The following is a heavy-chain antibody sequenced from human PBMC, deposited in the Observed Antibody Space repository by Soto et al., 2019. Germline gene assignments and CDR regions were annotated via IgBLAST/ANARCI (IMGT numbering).Heavy chain of an antibody. Sequence: VRQAPGKGLEWVSAISGSGGSTYYADSVKGRFTISRDNSKNTLYLQMNSLRAEDTAVYYCAKDAGAYYDFWSGYYTSLRYYYGMDVWGQGTTVTVSS. CDR2: ISGSGGST. D-gene: IGHD3-3*01. V-gene: IGHV3-23*01. J-gene: IGHJ6*02. CDR3: AKDAGAYYDFWSGYYTSLRYYYGMDV.